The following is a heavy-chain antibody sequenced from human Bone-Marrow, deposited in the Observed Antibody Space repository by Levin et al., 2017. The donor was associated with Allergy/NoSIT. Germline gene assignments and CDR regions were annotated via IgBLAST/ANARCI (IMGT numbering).Heavy chain of an antibody. CDR2: ISYDGDTQ. D-gene: IGHD2-2*01. CDR1: GFTFSSYG. Sequence: SGGSLRLSCAASGFTFSSYGMHWVRQAPGKGLEWVAVISYDGDTQHYADSVKGRFTISRDNSNNMLFLQINSLRVVDTAVYYCAKDPVRRYHDDPLDVWGQGTQVTVSS. V-gene: IGHV3-30*18. CDR3: AKDPVRRYHDDPLDV. J-gene: IGHJ3*01.